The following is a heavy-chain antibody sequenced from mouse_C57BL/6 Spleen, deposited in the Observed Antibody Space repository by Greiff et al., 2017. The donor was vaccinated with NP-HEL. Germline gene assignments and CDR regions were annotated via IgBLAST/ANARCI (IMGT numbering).Heavy chain of an antibody. D-gene: IGHD2-5*01. V-gene: IGHV1-80*01. J-gene: IGHJ3*01. CDR3: ARSYSNYPFAD. CDR1: GYAFRSYW. CDR2: LYPGDGDP. Sequence: VKLQESGAELVKPGASVKISCKASGYAFRSYWMNWVQQRPGPGLEWIGLLYPGDGDPNSNGKFKGKATLTADKSSSTAYMQLSSMTSEDSAVYFCARSYSNYPFADGGQGTLVTVSA.